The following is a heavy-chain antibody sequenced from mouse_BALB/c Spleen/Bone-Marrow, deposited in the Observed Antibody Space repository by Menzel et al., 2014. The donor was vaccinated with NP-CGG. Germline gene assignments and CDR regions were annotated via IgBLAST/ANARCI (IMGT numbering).Heavy chain of an antibody. CDR3: ARDYDYDAWFAY. D-gene: IGHD2-4*01. CDR1: GYTFTSYY. CDR2: IYPGNVNT. V-gene: IGHV1S56*01. J-gene: IGHJ3*01. Sequence: QVQLQQSGPELVKPGASVRISCKASGYTFTSYYIHWVKQRPGQGLEWIGWIYPGNVNTKYNEKFKGKATQTADKSSSTAYMQLSSLTSEDSAVYFCARDYDYDAWFAYWGQGTLATVSA.